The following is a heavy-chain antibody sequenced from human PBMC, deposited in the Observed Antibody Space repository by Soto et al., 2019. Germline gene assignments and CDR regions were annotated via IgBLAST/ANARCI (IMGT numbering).Heavy chain of an antibody. V-gene: IGHV3-23*01. Sequence: EVQLLESGGGLVQPGGSLRLSCAASGFTFSSYAMSWVRQAPGKGLEWVSAISGSGGSTYYADSVKGRFTISRDNSKNTLYLQMNSLRAEDTAVYYCAKLVAYCGGDCPGFDYWGQGTLVTVSS. D-gene: IGHD2-21*01. J-gene: IGHJ4*02. CDR3: AKLVAYCGGDCPGFDY. CDR1: GFTFSSYA. CDR2: ISGSGGST.